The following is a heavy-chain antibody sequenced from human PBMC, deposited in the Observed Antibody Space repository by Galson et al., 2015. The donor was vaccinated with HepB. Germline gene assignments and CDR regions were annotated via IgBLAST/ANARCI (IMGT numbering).Heavy chain of an antibody. J-gene: IGHJ4*02. CDR3: ARGRGNDY. D-gene: IGHD3-16*01. V-gene: IGHV3-7*04. CDR1: GFTFSTYW. CDR2: IKQDGGEK. Sequence: SLRLSCAASGFTFSTYWMNWVRQAPGEGLEWVANIKQDGGEKSYVDSVRGRFTIPRDNAENSLYLQMNSLRAEDTAVYYCARGRGNDYWGQGTLVTVSS.